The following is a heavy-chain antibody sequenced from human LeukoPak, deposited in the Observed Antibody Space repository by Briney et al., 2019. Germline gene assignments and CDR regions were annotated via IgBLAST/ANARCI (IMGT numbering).Heavy chain of an antibody. D-gene: IGHD5-18*01. CDR2: IYYSGTT. J-gene: IGHJ4*02. V-gene: IGHV4-31*03. CDR3: ARGTTDGYSYGRFDY. Sequence: SDTLSLTCTVSGGSISSGGFYWSWIRQHPGKGLEWLGYIYYSGTTYYNPSLKSRVTFSVDSSKNQFSLKLNPVTAADTALYYCARGTTDGYSYGRFDYWGQGTLVTVSS. CDR1: GGSISSGGFY.